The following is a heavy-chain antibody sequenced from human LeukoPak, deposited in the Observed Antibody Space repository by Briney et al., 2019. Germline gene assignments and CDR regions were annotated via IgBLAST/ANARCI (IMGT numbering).Heavy chain of an antibody. V-gene: IGHV4-39*07. CDR3: ARVKVGSGWFEDPFDY. CDR1: GYSISSSSLY. D-gene: IGHD6-19*01. CDR2: IDHSGTT. Sequence: SETLSLTCTVSGYSISSSSLYWGWIRQPPGKGLAWIGGIDHSGTTYYNPSLKSRVTMSVDTSKNQFSLKLSSVTAADTAVYYCARVKVGSGWFEDPFDYWGQGTPVTVSS. J-gene: IGHJ4*02.